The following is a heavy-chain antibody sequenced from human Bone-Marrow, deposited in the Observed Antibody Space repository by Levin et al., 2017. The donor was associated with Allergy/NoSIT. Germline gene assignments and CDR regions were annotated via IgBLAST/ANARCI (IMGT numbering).Heavy chain of an antibody. CDR2: ISNDGTDK. Sequence: GESLKISCTASGFTFSSHGMHWVRQAPGKGLEWVASISNDGTDKHYGGSVKGRFTISRDNSKNTLSLQMNSLRAEDTAVYYCAKAAHYDSSGYYYYLDYWGQGTLVTVSS. V-gene: IGHV3-30*18. J-gene: IGHJ4*02. D-gene: IGHD3-22*01. CDR1: GFTFSSHG. CDR3: AKAAHYDSSGYYYYLDY.